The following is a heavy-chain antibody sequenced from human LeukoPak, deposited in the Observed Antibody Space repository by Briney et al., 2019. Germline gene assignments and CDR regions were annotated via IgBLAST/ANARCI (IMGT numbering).Heavy chain of an antibody. CDR1: GFSFSTYA. V-gene: IGHV3-23*01. CDR3: AKERDAKGYFDY. Sequence: GGSLRLSCAASGFSFSTYAMSWVRQAPGQGLEWVSAISGSGKTYYPDSVKGRCTISRDNSKNTLFLQMNGLRAEDTAVYYCAKERDAKGYFDYWGQGTLVTVSS. CDR2: ISGSGKT. J-gene: IGHJ4*02.